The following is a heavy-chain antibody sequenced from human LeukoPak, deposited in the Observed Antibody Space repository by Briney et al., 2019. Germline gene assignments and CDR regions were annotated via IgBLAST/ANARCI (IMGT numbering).Heavy chain of an antibody. CDR1: GGSISSSSYY. D-gene: IGHD2-2*01. J-gene: IGHJ6*03. CDR2: IYYSGST. Sequence: SETLSLTCTVSGGSISSSSYYWGWIRQPPGKGLEWIGSIYYSGSTYYNPSLKSRVTISVDTSKNQFSLKLSSVTAADTAVYYCATLYCSSTSCLTSYYYYYYMDVWGKGTTVTVSS. V-gene: IGHV4-39*01. CDR3: ATLYCSSTSCLTSYYYYYYMDV.